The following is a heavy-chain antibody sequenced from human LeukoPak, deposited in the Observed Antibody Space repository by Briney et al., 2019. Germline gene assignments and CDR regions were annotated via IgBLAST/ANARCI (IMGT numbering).Heavy chain of an antibody. D-gene: IGHD1-1*01. CDR2: ISWNSGSI. V-gene: IGHV3-9*01. Sequence: PGRSLRLSCAASGFSLDECAMHWVRQAPGKGLEWVSGISWNSGSIGYADSVKGRFTISRDNAKNSLYLQMNSLRAEDTALYYCAKDIKGKTDYYYYGVDVWGQGTTVTVSS. J-gene: IGHJ6*02. CDR3: AKDIKGKTDYYYYGVDV. CDR1: GFSLDECA.